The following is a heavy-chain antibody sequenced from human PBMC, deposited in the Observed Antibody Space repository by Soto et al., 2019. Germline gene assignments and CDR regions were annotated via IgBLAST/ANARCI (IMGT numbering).Heavy chain of an antibody. CDR2: IIPIFGTA. Sequence: ASVKVSCKASGGTFSSYAISWVRQAPGQGLEWMGGIIPIFGTANYAQKFQGRVTITADESTSTAYMELSSLRSEDTAVYYCAREPPHGGNSFRSDAFDIWGQGTMVTVSS. CDR3: AREPPHGGNSFRSDAFDI. CDR1: GGTFSSYA. D-gene: IGHD2-21*02. V-gene: IGHV1-69*13. J-gene: IGHJ3*02.